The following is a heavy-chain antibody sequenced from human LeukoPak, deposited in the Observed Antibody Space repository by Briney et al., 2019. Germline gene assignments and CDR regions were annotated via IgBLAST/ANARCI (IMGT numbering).Heavy chain of an antibody. Sequence: SETLSLTCAVYGGSFSGYYWSWIRQPPGKGLEWIGEIIRSGSTNYNPSLKSRVTISVDTSKNQFSLKLSSVTAADTAVYYCARRHLGYCSGGSCSTMYYGMDVWGQGTTVTVSS. D-gene: IGHD2-15*01. CDR3: ARRHLGYCSGGSCSTMYYGMDV. J-gene: IGHJ6*02. CDR1: GGSFSGYY. CDR2: IIRSGST. V-gene: IGHV4-34*12.